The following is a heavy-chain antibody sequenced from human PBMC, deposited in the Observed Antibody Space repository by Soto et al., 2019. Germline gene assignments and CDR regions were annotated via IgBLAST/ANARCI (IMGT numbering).Heavy chain of an antibody. CDR2: IKSKTDGATT. Sequence: EVQLVESGGGLVKPGGSLRLSCAASGFTFNNAWVNWVRQAPXXGLEWVGRIKSKTDGATTDYAAPVKGRFTISRDDSXXXXXXXXXXXXXXXXXXXYXXTGXXLQGYWGQGTLVTVSS. CDR1: GFTFNNAW. J-gene: IGHJ4*02. V-gene: IGHV3-15*07. CDR3: XTGXXLQGY. D-gene: IGHD4-4*01.